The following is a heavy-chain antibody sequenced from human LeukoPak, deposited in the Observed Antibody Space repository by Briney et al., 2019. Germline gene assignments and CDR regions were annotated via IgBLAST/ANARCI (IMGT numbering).Heavy chain of an antibody. CDR2: ISHSSSYI. CDR1: GFTFSRYS. CDR3: AREDTSMGSDY. J-gene: IGHJ4*02. V-gene: IGHV3-21*01. Sequence: GGSLRLSCAASGFTFSRYSMNWVRQAPGKGLEWVSSISHSSSYIYYADAVKGRFTISRDNAKNSLYLQMNSLRVEDTAVYYCAREDTSMGSDYWGQGTLVTVSS. D-gene: IGHD5-18*01.